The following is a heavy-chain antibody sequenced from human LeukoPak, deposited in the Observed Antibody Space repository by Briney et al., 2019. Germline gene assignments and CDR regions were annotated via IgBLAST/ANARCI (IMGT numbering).Heavy chain of an antibody. CDR3: ARDYYDSSGLDY. Sequence: SETLSLTCTVSGGSINTNYWSWIRQPPGKGLEWIGYIRSSGSTNYNPSLKSRVTISMDTSKNQFSLQLSSVTAADTAVYYCARDYYDSSGLDYWGQGALVTVSS. V-gene: IGHV4-59*01. D-gene: IGHD3-22*01. CDR2: IRSSGST. J-gene: IGHJ4*02. CDR1: GGSINTNY.